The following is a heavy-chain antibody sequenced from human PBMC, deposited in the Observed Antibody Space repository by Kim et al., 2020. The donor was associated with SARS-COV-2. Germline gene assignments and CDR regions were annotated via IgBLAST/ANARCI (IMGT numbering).Heavy chain of an antibody. CDR1: GDSLSSGDYY. V-gene: IGHV4-30-4*01. CDR2: IYYSGTT. CDR3: ARVVTRGEVLDI. J-gene: IGHJ3*02. Sequence: SETLSLTCIVSGDSLSSGDYYWSWIRQPPGKGLEWIAYIYYSGTTYYNPSLKSRVTLSVDTSKNQFSLKLRSVTVADTALYYCARVVTRGEVLDIWGQGT.